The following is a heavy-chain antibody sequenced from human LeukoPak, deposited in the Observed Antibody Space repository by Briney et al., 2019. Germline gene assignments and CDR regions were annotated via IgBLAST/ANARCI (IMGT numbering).Heavy chain of an antibody. D-gene: IGHD3-22*01. Sequence: SETLSLTCTVSGGSISSHYWSWIRQPPGKGLEWIGYIYYSGSTNYNPSLKSRVTISVDTSKNQFSLKLSSVTAADTAVYYCARDPSNYYDSSGYFDYWGQGTLVTVSS. CDR3: ARDPSNYYDSSGYFDY. J-gene: IGHJ4*02. CDR1: GGSISSHY. CDR2: IYYSGST. V-gene: IGHV4-59*11.